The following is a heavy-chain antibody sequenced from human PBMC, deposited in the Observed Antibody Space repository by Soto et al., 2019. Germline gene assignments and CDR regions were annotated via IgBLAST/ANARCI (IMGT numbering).Heavy chain of an antibody. J-gene: IGHJ4*02. D-gene: IGHD3-22*01. CDR2: ISWDGGST. Sequence: EVQLVESGGVVVQPGGSLRLSCAASGFTFDDYTMHWVRQAPGKGLEWVSLISWDGGSTYYADSVKGRFTISRDNSKNSLYLQMNSLRTEDTALCYCAKGSYDSSGYLDYWGQGTLVTVSS. CDR1: GFTFDDYT. V-gene: IGHV3-43*01. CDR3: AKGSYDSSGYLDY.